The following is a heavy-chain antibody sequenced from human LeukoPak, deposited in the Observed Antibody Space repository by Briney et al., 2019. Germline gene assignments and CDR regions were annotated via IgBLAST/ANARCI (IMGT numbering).Heavy chain of an antibody. Sequence: GGSLRLSCAASGFTFSDYYMSWIRQAPGKGLEWVSYIGSGDSTIYYADSVKGRFTISRDNSKNTLYLQMNSLRAEDTAVYYCAKSMTRLALRGYYFDYWGQGTLVTVSS. D-gene: IGHD2/OR15-2a*01. CDR3: AKSMTRLALRGYYFDY. CDR2: IGSGDSTI. J-gene: IGHJ4*02. V-gene: IGHV3-11*01. CDR1: GFTFSDYY.